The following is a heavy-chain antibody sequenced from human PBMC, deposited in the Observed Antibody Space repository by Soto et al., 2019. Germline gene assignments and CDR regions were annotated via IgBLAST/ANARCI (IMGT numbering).Heavy chain of an antibody. CDR1: GYSFTSYW. D-gene: IGHD3-10*01. Sequence: GESRKLSCKGSGYSFTSYWIGWVHQMPGKGLERMGIIYPGDSDTRYSPSFQGQVTISADKSISTAYLQWSSLKASDTAMYYCARFDYYGSGRGNWFDPWGQGTLVTVPQ. J-gene: IGHJ5*02. V-gene: IGHV5-51*07. CDR2: IYPGDSDT. CDR3: ARFDYYGSGRGNWFDP.